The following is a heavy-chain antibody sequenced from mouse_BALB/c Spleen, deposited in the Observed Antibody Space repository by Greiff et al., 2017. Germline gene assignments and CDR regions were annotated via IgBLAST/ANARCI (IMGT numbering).Heavy chain of an antibody. CDR2: ISSGGST. V-gene: IGHV5-6-5*01. J-gene: IGHJ3*01. D-gene: IGHD2-10*02. CDR1: GFTFSSYA. Sequence: EVQVVESGGGLVKPGGSLKLSCAASGFTFSSYAMSWVRQTPEKRLEWVASISSGGSTYYPDSVKGRFTISRDNARNILYLQMSSLRSEDTAMYYCARGEYGPYGGFAYWGQGTLVTVSA. CDR3: ARGEYGPYGGFAY.